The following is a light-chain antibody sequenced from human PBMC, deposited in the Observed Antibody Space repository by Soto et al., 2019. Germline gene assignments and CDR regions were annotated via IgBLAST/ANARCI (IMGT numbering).Light chain of an antibody. Sequence: QSALTQSPSASGSPGQSVTISCTGSSSDVGASDYVSWYQPHPGKAPKLMVYAVTKPPSGGPVRFSGSTSGDPASLSVSALQAEDEAQSFSSSYVGNNFLVFGGGTKLTVL. CDR2: AVT. V-gene: IGLV2-8*01. CDR1: SSDVGASDY. CDR3: SSYVGNNFLV. J-gene: IGLJ2*01.